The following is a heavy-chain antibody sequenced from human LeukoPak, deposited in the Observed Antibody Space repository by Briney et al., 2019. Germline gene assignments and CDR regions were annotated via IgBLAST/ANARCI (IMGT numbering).Heavy chain of an antibody. J-gene: IGHJ6*02. Sequence: ASVKVSCKASGYTFTSYGISWVRQAPGQGLEWMGWISAYNGNTNYAQKLQGRVTMTTDTSTSTAYMELRSLRSDDTAVYYCARGHDTVVRVAARYYGMDVWGQGTTVTVSS. D-gene: IGHD2-15*01. CDR3: ARGHDTVVRVAARYYGMDV. CDR1: GYTFTSYG. CDR2: ISAYNGNT. V-gene: IGHV1-18*01.